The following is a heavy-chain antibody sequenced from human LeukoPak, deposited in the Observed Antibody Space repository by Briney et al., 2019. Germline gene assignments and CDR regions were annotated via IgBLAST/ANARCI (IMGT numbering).Heavy chain of an antibody. J-gene: IGHJ4*02. CDR2: INPNSGGT. Sequence: ASVKVSCKASGYTFTGYYMHWVRQAPGQGLEWMGWINPNSGGTNYAQKFQGRVTMTRDTSISTAYMELSRLRSDDTAVYYCARDLTPYSSGSALDYWGQGTLVTVPS. CDR1: GYTFTGYY. V-gene: IGHV1-2*02. D-gene: IGHD6-19*01. CDR3: ARDLTPYSSGSALDY.